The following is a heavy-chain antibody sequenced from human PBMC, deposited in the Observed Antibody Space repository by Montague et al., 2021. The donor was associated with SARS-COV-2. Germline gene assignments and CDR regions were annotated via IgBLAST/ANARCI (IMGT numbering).Heavy chain of an antibody. J-gene: IGHJ4*02. V-gene: IGHV3-73*01. D-gene: IGHD3-10*01. CDR2: IRSKANSYAT. CDR3: TRRAWLGEFPVDY. CDR1: GFTFSGSA. Sequence: SLRLSCAASGFTFSGSAMHWVRQASGKGLEWVGRIRSKANSYATAYAASVKGRFTISRDDSKNTAYLQMNGLKTEDTAVYYCTRRAWLGEFPVDYWGQGTLVTVSS.